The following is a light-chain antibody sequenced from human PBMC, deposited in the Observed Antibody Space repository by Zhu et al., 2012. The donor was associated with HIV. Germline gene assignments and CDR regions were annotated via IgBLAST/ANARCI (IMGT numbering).Light chain of an antibody. CDR2: GAS. Sequence: EVVLTQSPGTLSLSPGERATLSCRASQSVNSNYLAWYQQKPGQPLRLLIYGASSRATGVPDRFTGSGSGTDFSLTINRLEPEDFALYYCQQYSNLPWTFGQGTRWKSN. CDR3: QQYSNLPWT. V-gene: IGKV3-20*01. J-gene: IGKJ1*01. CDR1: QSVNSNY.